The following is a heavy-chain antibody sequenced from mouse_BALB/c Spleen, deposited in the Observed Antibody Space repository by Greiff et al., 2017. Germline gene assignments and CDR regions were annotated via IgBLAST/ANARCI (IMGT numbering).Heavy chain of an antibody. J-gene: IGHJ2*01. CDR1: GFNIKDTY. CDR2: IDPANGNT. D-gene: IGHD2-1*01. V-gene: IGHV14-3*02. CDR3: ARVYGNYGGFDY. Sequence: VQLQQSGAELVKPGASVKLSCTASGFNIKDTYMHWVKQRPEQGLEWIGRIDPANGNTKYDPKFQGKATITADTSSNTAYLQLSSLTSEDTAVYYCARVYGNYGGFDYWGQGTTLTVSS.